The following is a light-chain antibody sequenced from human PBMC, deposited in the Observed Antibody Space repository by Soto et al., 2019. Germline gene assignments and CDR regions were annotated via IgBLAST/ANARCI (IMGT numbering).Light chain of an antibody. CDR3: CSYAGRV. V-gene: IGLV2-23*02. J-gene: IGLJ3*02. Sequence: QSALTQPASVSGSPGQSITISCTGTSSDVGRYNLVSWYQQHPGKAPKLMIYEVSKRPSGVSNRFSGSKSGNTASLTISGLQAEDEADYYCCSYAGRVFGGGTKLTVL. CDR2: EVS. CDR1: SSDVGRYNL.